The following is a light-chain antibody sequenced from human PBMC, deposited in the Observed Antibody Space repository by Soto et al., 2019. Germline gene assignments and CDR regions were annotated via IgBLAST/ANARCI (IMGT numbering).Light chain of an antibody. CDR1: SGSVSTTYY. J-gene: IGLJ2*01. CDR2: STN. CDR3: MLYMGGGLVV. Sequence: QTVVTQETSFSVSPGGTVTLTCGLTSGSVSTTYYPSWYQQTPGQAPRTLIYSTNIRSSGVPDRFSGSILGNKAALTITGAQADDESDYHCMLYMGGGLVVFGGGTKLTV. V-gene: IGLV8-61*01.